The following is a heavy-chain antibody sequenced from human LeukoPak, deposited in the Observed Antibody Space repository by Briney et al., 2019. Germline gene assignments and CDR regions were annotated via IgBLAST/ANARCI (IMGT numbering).Heavy chain of an antibody. V-gene: IGHV3-7*01. D-gene: IGHD3-10*01. CDR2: INQDGSEK. CDR3: ARDTAGFDY. Sequence: GGSLRLSCAVSGFAFSSFWMSWVRQAPGKGLEWVAKINQDGSEKYYVDSVKGRFTISRDNAKNPLFLQMNSLRVEDTAVYYCARDTAGFDYWGQGTLVTVSS. CDR1: GFAFSSFW. J-gene: IGHJ4*02.